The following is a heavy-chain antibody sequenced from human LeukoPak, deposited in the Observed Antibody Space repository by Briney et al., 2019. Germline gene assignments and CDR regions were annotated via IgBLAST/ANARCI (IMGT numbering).Heavy chain of an antibody. J-gene: IGHJ4*02. V-gene: IGHV4-61*02. CDR3: ARAPNYDFWSPHYFDY. Sequence: SETLSLTCTVSGDSISSGSYYWSWIRQPAGKGLEWIGRIYISGNTDYNPSLKSRVTMSLDMSKNQFSLKMSSVTAADTAVYYCARAPNYDFWSPHYFDYWGQGSLVTVSS. CDR1: GDSISSGSYY. CDR2: IYISGNT. D-gene: IGHD3-3*01.